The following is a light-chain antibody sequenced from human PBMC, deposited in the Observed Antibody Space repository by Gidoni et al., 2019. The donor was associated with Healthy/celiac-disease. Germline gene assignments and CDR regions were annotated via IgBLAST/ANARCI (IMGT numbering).Light chain of an antibody. Sequence: QSALTQPPSVSGSPGQSITISCTGTSSDVGSYNLVSWYQQHPGKAPKLMIYEGSKRPSGVSKRFSGSKSGNTASLTISGLQAEDEADYYCCSYAGSSTSYVFGTGTKVTVL. CDR3: CSYAGSSTSYV. CDR2: EGS. V-gene: IGLV2-23*01. J-gene: IGLJ1*01. CDR1: SSDVGSYNL.